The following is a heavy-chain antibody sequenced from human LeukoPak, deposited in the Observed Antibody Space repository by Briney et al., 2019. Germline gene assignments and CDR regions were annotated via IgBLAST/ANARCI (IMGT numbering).Heavy chain of an antibody. J-gene: IGHJ6*03. CDR3: AREGTGSYMDV. D-gene: IGHD1/OR15-1a*01. CDR1: GFTFSSYW. V-gene: IGHV3-74*03. CDR2: IRTDGTNT. Sequence: GGSLRLSCAASGFTFSSYWMHWVRQAPGKGLVWVARIRTDGTNTTYADSVKGRFSISRDNAKNTVYLQVNSLRVEDTAVYYCAREGTGSYMDVWGKGTTVTVSS.